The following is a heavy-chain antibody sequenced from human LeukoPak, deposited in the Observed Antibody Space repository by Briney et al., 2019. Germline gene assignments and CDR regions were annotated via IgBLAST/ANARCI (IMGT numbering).Heavy chain of an antibody. D-gene: IGHD3-22*01. CDR2: INPNTGGT. Sequence: ASVKVSCKASGYTFTGYYIQWVRQAPGQGLEWMGYINPNTGGTYYAQKFQGRVTVTRDTSISTAYMDLNRLTSDDTAVYYCATYYDSGVHAFHIWGQGTMVTVSS. J-gene: IGHJ3*02. V-gene: IGHV1-2*02. CDR1: GYTFTGYY. CDR3: ATYYDSGVHAFHI.